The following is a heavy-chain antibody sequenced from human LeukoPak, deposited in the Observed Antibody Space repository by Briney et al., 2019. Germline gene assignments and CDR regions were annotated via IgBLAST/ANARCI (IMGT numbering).Heavy chain of an antibody. V-gene: IGHV4-59*08. CDR3: ARHGGWLAGARN. D-gene: IGHD6-19*01. CDR2: IYYSGST. J-gene: IGHJ4*02. Sequence: SETLSLTCTVSGGSISNYYWNWIRQPPGKGLEWIGYIYYSGSTNYNPSLKSRVTISVDTSKNQFSLKLTSVTAADTAVYYCARHGGWLAGARNWGQGTLVTVSS. CDR1: GGSISNYY.